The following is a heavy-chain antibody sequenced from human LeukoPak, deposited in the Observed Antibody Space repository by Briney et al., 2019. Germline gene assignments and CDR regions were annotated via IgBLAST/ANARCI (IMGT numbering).Heavy chain of an antibody. D-gene: IGHD5-18*01. J-gene: IGHJ6*03. V-gene: IGHV4-59*01. CDR1: GGSISSYY. CDR2: IYYSGCT. CDR3: ARGGGVDTAMTGLYYYYYYMDV. Sequence: SGTLSLTCTVSGGSISSYYWSWIRQPPGKGLEGIGYIYYSGCTNYNPSLKSRVTISVDTSKNQFSLKLSSVTAADTAVDYCARGGGVDTAMTGLYYYYYYMDVWGKGTTVTISS.